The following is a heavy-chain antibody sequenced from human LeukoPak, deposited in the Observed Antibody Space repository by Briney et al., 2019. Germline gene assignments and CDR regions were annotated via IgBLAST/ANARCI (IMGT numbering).Heavy chain of an antibody. CDR1: GSTFSRYA. Sequence: PGGSLRLSCAASGSTFSRYAMSWVRQAPGKGLGWVSGISGSGGSTYYADSVKGRFTISRDNSKNTLYLQMNSLRAEDTAVYYCAKCGDSSGYYDDAFDIWGQGTMVTVSS. D-gene: IGHD3-22*01. CDR3: AKCGDSSGYYDDAFDI. V-gene: IGHV3-23*01. CDR2: ISGSGGST. J-gene: IGHJ3*02.